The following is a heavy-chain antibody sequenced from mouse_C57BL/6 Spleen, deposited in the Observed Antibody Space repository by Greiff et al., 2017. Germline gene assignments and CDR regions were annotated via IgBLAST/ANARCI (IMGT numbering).Heavy chain of an antibody. V-gene: IGHV14-2*01. J-gene: IGHJ3*01. CDR2: IDPEDGDT. CDR1: GFNITDYY. D-gene: IGHD1-1*01. Sequence: EVQLQESGAELVKPGASVKLSCTASGFNITDYYMHWVKQRTEQGLEWIGRIDPEDGDTKYAPKFQGKATITADTSSTTAYLQLSSLTSEDTAVYYCARAYYCGSSYFAYWGQGTLVTVSA. CDR3: ARAYYCGSSYFAY.